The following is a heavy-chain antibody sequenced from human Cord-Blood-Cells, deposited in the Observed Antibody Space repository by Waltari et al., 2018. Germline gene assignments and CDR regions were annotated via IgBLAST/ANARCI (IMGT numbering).Heavy chain of an antibody. CDR2: IYYSGST. CDR3: ARVRSSWYWFDP. Sequence: QVQLQESGPGLVKPSETPSLTCTVSGGSVSSGSYYWSWNRQPPGKGLEWIGYIYYSGSTNYNPSLKSRVTISVDTSKNQFSLKLSSVTAADTAVYYCARVRSSWYWFDPWGQGTLVTVSS. CDR1: GGSVSSGSYY. D-gene: IGHD6-13*01. J-gene: IGHJ5*02. V-gene: IGHV4-61*01.